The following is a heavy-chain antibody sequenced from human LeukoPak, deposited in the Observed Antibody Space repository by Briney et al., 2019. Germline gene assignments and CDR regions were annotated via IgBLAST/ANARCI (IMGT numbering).Heavy chain of an antibody. Sequence: VASVKVSCKASGYTFTSYGISWVRQAPGQGLEWMGGIIPIFGTANYAQKFQGRVTITADESTSTAYMELSSLRSEDTAVYYCAGSYYDFWSGQLAHYYYYGMDVWGQGTTVTVSS. CDR2: IIPIFGTA. V-gene: IGHV1-69*13. D-gene: IGHD3-3*01. CDR3: AGSYYDFWSGQLAHYYYYGMDV. J-gene: IGHJ6*02. CDR1: GYTFTSYG.